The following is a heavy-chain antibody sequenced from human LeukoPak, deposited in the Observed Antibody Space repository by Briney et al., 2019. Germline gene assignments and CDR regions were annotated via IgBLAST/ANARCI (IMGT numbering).Heavy chain of an antibody. CDR2: MNPNSGNT. V-gene: IGHV1-8*01. D-gene: IGHD3-22*01. Sequence: GASVKVPCKASGYTFTSYDINWVRQATGQGLEWMGWMNPNSGNTGYAQTFQGRVTMTRNTSISTAYMELSSLRSEDTAVYYCARDYYDSSTPIDYWGQGTLVTVSS. CDR3: ARDYYDSSTPIDY. J-gene: IGHJ4*02. CDR1: GYTFTSYD.